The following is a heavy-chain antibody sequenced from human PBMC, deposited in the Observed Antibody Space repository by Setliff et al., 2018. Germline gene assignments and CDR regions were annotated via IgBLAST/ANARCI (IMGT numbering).Heavy chain of an antibody. CDR3: ARGRNIEARLLDS. Sequence: SETLSLTCAVYGGSFSGYYWSWIRQPPGKGLEWIGEINHSGSTNYNPSLKSRVTISVDTAQNQFSLRLTSVTAADTAVYYCARGRNIEARLLDSWGQGNLVTVSS. CDR2: INHSGST. CDR1: GGSFSGYY. J-gene: IGHJ4*02. V-gene: IGHV4-34*01. D-gene: IGHD6-6*01.